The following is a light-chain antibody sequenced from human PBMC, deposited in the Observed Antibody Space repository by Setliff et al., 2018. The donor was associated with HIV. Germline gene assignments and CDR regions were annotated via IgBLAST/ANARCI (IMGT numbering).Light chain of an antibody. Sequence: SALPQPRSVSGSPGQSVTISCTGTASDIGNYKYVSWYQQHPEKAPKLILYDVSQRPSGVPDRFSGSKSGNTASLTISGLQAEDEGDYYCCSYAGTYTSLYVFGTGTKVTVL. CDR1: ASDIGNYKY. J-gene: IGLJ1*01. V-gene: IGLV2-11*01. CDR2: DVS. CDR3: CSYAGTYTSLYV.